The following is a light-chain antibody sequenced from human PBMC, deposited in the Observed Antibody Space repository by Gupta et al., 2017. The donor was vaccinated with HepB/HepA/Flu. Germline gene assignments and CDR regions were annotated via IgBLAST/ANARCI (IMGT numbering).Light chain of an antibody. Sequence: DIQMTQSPSSLYAYVGDRVTITCRASQDISNSLAWFQQQPGKAPKSLIFAASRLQSGVPSRFSGSRSGTDFTLTITSLQPEDFATYYCQQYKISPYTFGPGTKVD. CDR3: QQYKISPYT. V-gene: IGKV1-16*01. J-gene: IGKJ3*01. CDR2: AAS. CDR1: QDISNS.